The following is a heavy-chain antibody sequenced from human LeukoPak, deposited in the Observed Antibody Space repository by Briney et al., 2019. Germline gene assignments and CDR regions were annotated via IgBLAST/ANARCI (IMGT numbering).Heavy chain of an antibody. CDR1: GFTFSSYA. D-gene: IGHD5-12*01. CDR2: IWYDGSNK. CDR3: ARVPTLSKGGYSGYDMYYFDY. Sequence: GRSLRLSCAASGFTFSSYAMHWVRQAPGKGLEWVAVIWYDGSNKYYADSVKGRFTISRDNSKNTLYLQMNSLRAEDTAVYYCARVPTLSKGGYSGYDMYYFDYWGQGTLVTVSS. V-gene: IGHV3-33*08. J-gene: IGHJ4*02.